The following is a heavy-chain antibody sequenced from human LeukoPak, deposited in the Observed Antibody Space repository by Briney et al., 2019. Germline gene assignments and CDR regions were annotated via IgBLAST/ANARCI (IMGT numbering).Heavy chain of an antibody. J-gene: IGHJ4*02. CDR2: IYSGGST. V-gene: IGHV3-66*01. CDR3: ARARSRIVVVPAALDY. CDR1: GFTFSSYS. D-gene: IGHD2-2*01. Sequence: PGGSLRLSCAASGFTFSSYSMSWVRQAPGKGLEWVSVIYSGGSTYYADSVKGRFTISRDNSKNTLYLQMNSLRAEDTAVYYCARARSRIVVVPAALDYWGQGTLVTVSS.